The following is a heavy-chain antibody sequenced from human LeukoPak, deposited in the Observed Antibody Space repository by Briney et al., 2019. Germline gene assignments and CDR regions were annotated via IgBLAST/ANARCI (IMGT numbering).Heavy chain of an antibody. J-gene: IGHJ4*02. CDR1: GGSFSGYY. V-gene: IGHV4-34*01. D-gene: IGHD3-3*01. CDR2: INHSGST. CDR3: ARRGASGPDFWSGYYTQFFDY. Sequence: SETLSLTCAVYGGSFSGYYWSWIRQPPGKGLEWIGEINHSGSTNYNPSLKSRVTISVDTSKNQFSLKLSSVTAADTAVYYCARRGASGPDFWSGYYTQFFDYWGQGTLVTVSS.